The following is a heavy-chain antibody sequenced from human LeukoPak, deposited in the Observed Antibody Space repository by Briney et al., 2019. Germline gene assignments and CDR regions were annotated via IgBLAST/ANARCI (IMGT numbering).Heavy chain of an antibody. D-gene: IGHD3-22*01. CDR2: IYYSGDT. J-gene: IGHJ4*02. Sequence: SETLPLTCTVSGGSVSSGNYYWRWMRQPPGKGLEWIGYIYYSGDTNYNPSLKGRVTISVDTSKNQVSLKLSSVTAADTAVYYCARDPSGYFNYWGQGTLVTVSS. V-gene: IGHV4-61*01. CDR1: GGSVSSGNYY. CDR3: ARDPSGYFNY.